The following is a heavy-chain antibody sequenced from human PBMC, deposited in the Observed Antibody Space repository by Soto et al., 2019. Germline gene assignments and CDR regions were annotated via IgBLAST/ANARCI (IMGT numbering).Heavy chain of an antibody. V-gene: IGHV1-18*01. CDR1: GYTFTSYG. D-gene: IGHD6-13*01. CDR2: INPYNGNT. CDR3: ARVGVGLAAPRVWPY. J-gene: IGHJ4*02. Sequence: ASVKVSCKASGYTFTSYGISWVRQAPGQGREWMAWINPYNGNTKYAEKFLGRVTVTTDTSTATAYMEVRSLTSDDTAVFYCARVGVGLAAPRVWPYWGEGTPAPVSS.